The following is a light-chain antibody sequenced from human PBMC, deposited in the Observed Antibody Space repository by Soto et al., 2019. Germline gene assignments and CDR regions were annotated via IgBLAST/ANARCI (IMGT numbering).Light chain of an antibody. CDR2: GAS. CDR1: QSVGRT. CDR3: QQYNNWPRT. Sequence: EIVMTQSPATLSVSPGERATLCCRASQSVGRTLAWYQQKPGQAPRLLIFGASTGATGIPARFSGSGSGTEFTLTISSLQSEDFAVYYCQQYNNWPRTFGQGTKVDIK. V-gene: IGKV3-15*01. J-gene: IGKJ1*01.